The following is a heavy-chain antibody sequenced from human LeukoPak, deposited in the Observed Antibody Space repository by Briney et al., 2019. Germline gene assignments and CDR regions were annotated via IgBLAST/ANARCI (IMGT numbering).Heavy chain of an antibody. J-gene: IGHJ4*02. D-gene: IGHD1-26*01. CDR2: IDHSGST. V-gene: IGHV4-39*01. CDR3: AKSGGYGLIDY. Sequence: KTSETLSLTCTVSGGSISSNGYYWAWFRQPPGKGLEWTGSIDHSGSTYYNPSLKSRITISVDTSKNQISLRLNSVTAADTAMYYCAKSGGYGLIDYWGQGTLVTVSS. CDR1: GGSISSNGYY.